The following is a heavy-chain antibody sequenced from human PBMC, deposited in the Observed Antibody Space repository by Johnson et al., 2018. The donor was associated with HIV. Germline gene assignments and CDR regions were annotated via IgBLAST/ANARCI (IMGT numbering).Heavy chain of an antibody. V-gene: IGHV3-30*04. D-gene: IGHD3-10*01. Sequence: VQLVESGGGVVQPGRSLRLSCAASGFTFSSYAMHWVRQAPGKGLEWVAVISYDGSNKYYADSVKGRFTISRDNSKNTLYLKMNSLTTEDTASYYCARDRPVSNGSGSLGAFDIWGQGTMVTVSS. CDR2: ISYDGSNK. CDR3: ARDRPVSNGSGSLGAFDI. CDR1: GFTFSSYA. J-gene: IGHJ3*02.